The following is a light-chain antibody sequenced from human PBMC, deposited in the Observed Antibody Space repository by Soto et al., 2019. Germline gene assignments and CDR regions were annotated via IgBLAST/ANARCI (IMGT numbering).Light chain of an antibody. CDR3: QQYNNWLT. V-gene: IGKV3-15*01. CDR1: ESVGSN. Sequence: EVGMTQSPATLSVFPGERVTLSCRASESVGSNLAWYQQKPGQAPRLLIYGASTRATGVPARFSGSGSGTEFTLTIRRLQSEDFSLYCCQQYNNWLTFGGGTKVEIE. CDR2: GAS. J-gene: IGKJ4*01.